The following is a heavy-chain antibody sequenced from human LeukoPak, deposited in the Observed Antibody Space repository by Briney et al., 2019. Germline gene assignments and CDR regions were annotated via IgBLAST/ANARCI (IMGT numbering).Heavy chain of an antibody. CDR2: IYHSGST. D-gene: IGHD6-19*01. V-gene: IGHV4-39*07. CDR3: ARTRAGWSGWDDAFDI. Sequence: SETLSLTCNVSGGSISSSSYYWGWIRQPPGKGLEWIGSIYHSGSTYYNPSLKSRVTISGDTSKNQFSLKLSSVTAADTAVYYCARTRAGWSGWDDAFDIWGQGTMVTVSS. CDR1: GGSISSSSYY. J-gene: IGHJ3*02.